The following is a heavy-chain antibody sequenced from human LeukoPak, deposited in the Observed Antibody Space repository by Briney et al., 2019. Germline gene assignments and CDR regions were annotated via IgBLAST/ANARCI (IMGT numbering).Heavy chain of an antibody. J-gene: IGHJ4*02. CDR1: GGSITSSNW. D-gene: IGHD3-10*01. CDR2: IYYSGST. V-gene: IGHV4-4*02. Sequence: SGTLSLTCAVSGGSITSSNWWSWVRQPPGKGLEWIGEIYYSGSTNYNPSLESRVTISVDKSKTLFSLKLSSVTAADTAVYYCVKEFAWAFDYWGQGILVTVSS. CDR3: VKEFAWAFDY.